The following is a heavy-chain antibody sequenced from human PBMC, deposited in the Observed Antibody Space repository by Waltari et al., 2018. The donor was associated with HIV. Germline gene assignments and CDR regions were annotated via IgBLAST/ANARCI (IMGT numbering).Heavy chain of an antibody. V-gene: IGHV4-30-4*01. Sequence: QVQLQESGPGLVKPSQTLSLTCTVSGGSISSGDYYWSWIRQPPGKGLEWIGYIYYSGSTYANPALKSRVTISVDTSKNQFSLKLSSVTAADTAVYYCVRWRICGGDCYSGDYYYGMDVWGQGTTVTVSS. CDR3: VRWRICGGDCYSGDYYYGMDV. CDR2: IYYSGST. J-gene: IGHJ6*02. CDR1: GGSISSGDYY. D-gene: IGHD2-21*02.